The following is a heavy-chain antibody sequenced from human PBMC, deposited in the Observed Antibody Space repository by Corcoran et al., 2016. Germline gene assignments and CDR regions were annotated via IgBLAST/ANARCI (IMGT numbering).Heavy chain of an antibody. Sequence: EVQLVESGGGLIQPGGSLRLSCAASGFTVSSNYMSWVRQAPGKGLAWVSVIYSGGSTYYADSVKGRFTISSDNSKNTLYLQMNSLRAEDTAVYYCARVRRAAAGGFDYWGQGTLVTVSS. D-gene: IGHD6-13*01. J-gene: IGHJ4*02. CDR3: ARVRRAAAGGFDY. V-gene: IGHV3-53*01. CDR2: IYSGGST. CDR1: GFTVSSNY.